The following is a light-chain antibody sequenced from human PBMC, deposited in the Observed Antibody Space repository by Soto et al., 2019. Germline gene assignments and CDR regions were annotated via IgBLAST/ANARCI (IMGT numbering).Light chain of an antibody. CDR2: AAA. CDR1: QDIGYS. V-gene: IGKV1-16*02. J-gene: IGKJ1*01. CDR3: QQYNSGPRT. Sequence: DIQMTQSPSSLSASVGARVTITCRASQDIGYSLGWFQQRPGKAPKSLIYAAAPLQSGVPSKFSASGSVTHFTLTIRSPQPEEFGTYYCQQYNSGPRTFGQGTKFEIK.